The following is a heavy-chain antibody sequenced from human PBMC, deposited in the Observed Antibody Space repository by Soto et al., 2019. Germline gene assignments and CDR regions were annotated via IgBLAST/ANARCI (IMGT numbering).Heavy chain of an antibody. CDR3: ARERAPLKARPSQWQPIDP. D-gene: IGHD2-8*01. CDR2: INAGNGNT. Sequence: SVKVSCEASGYTFTSYAMHWVRQAPGQRLEWMGWINAGNGNTKYSQKFQGRVTITRDTSASTAYMELSSLRSEDTAVYYCARERAPLKARPSQWQPIDPWGQGTVVTVAS. V-gene: IGHV1-3*01. J-gene: IGHJ5*02. CDR1: GYTFTSYA.